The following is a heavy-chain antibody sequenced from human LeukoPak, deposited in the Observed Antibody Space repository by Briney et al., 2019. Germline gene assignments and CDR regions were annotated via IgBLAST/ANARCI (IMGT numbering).Heavy chain of an antibody. Sequence: ASVKVSCKACGCTFTGYYMHWVRQAPGQGLEWMGRINPNSGGTNYAQKFQGRVTMTRDTAISTAYMELSRLRSDDTAVYYCARSGFAVPFDYWGQGTLVTVFS. D-gene: IGHD2-21*01. CDR2: INPNSGGT. CDR1: GCTFTGYY. J-gene: IGHJ4*02. V-gene: IGHV1-2*06. CDR3: ARSGFAVPFDY.